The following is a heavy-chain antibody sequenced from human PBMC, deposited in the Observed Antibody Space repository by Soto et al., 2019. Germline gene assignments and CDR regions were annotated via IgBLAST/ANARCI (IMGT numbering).Heavy chain of an antibody. J-gene: IGHJ6*03. CDR1: GFILSDCA. D-gene: IGHD7-27*01. CDR2: ISSSSSVI. Sequence: GGSLRLSCATSGFILSDCAMNWVRQAPGKGLEWVSYISSSSSVIDYADSVKGRFTVSRDNARNSLYLQMNSLRAEDTAVYYCARDLSWGSNWYYYMDVWGKGITVTVS. CDR3: ARDLSWGSNWYYYMDV. V-gene: IGHV3-48*01.